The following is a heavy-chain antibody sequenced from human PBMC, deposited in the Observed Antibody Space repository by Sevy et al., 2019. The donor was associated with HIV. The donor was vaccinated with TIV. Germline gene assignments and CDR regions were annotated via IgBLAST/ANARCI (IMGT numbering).Heavy chain of an antibody. J-gene: IGHJ3*02. CDR3: ARSGSIFGVVRYAAFDI. Sequence: GGSLRLSCAASGFTFSSYDMHWVRQATGKGLEWVSAIGTAGDTYYPGSVKGRFTISRENAKNSLYLQMNSLRAGDTAVYYCARSGSIFGVVRYAAFDIWGQGTMVTVSS. D-gene: IGHD3-3*01. CDR2: IGTAGDT. V-gene: IGHV3-13*01. CDR1: GFTFSSYD.